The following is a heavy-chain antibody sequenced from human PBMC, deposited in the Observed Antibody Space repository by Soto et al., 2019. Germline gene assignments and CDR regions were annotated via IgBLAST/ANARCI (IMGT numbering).Heavy chain of an antibody. D-gene: IGHD3-22*01. V-gene: IGHV4-39*01. CDR2: IYFSGNT. CDR1: GDSISSSHYY. Sequence: SSETLSLTCTVSGDSISSSHYYWAWIRQPTRRGLEWIGSIYFSGNTFYNPSLQSRVILSVDTPKNQFFLKVNSVTAADTAVYYCVRQRFTMIVGPGEFDNWGQGTLVTVS. CDR3: VRQRFTMIVGPGEFDN. J-gene: IGHJ4*02.